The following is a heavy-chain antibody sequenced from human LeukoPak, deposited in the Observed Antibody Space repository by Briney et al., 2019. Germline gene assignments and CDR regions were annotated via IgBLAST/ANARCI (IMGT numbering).Heavy chain of an antibody. V-gene: IGHV2-26*01. CDR3: ARILSDYGDYYFDY. D-gene: IGHD4-17*01. J-gene: IGHJ4*02. CDR2: IFSNDEK. CDR1: GFSLSNARMG. Sequence: SGPVLVKPTETLTLTCTVSGFSLSNARMGVSWIRQPPGKALEWLAHIFSNDEKSYSTSLKSRLTISKDTSKSRVVLTMTNMDPVDTATYYCARILSDYGDYYFDYWGQGTLVTVSS.